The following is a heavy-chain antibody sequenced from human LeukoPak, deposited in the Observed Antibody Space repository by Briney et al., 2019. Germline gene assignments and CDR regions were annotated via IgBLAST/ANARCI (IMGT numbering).Heavy chain of an antibody. J-gene: IGHJ3*02. V-gene: IGHV3-33*01. Sequence: GRSLRLSCAASGFTFSIYGMHWVRQAPGKGLEWVALIWYDGSKKVYTDSVKGRFTISRDNSKNTLYLQMNSLRAEDTAVYYCARDEAVMTTVLSDAFDIWGQGTMVTVSS. D-gene: IGHD4-17*01. CDR1: GFTFSIYG. CDR3: ARDEAVMTTVLSDAFDI. CDR2: IWYDGSKK.